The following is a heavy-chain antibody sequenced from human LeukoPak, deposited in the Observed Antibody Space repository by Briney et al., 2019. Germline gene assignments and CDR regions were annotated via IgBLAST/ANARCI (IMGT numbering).Heavy chain of an antibody. D-gene: IGHD4-23*01. V-gene: IGHV4-61*02. Sequence: SETLSLTCTDSGYSISSSYYCGWIRQPAGKGLEWIGRIYTSGSTNYNPSLKSRVTISVDTSKNQFSLKLSSVTAADTAVYYCARKGVTRAFDIWGQGTMVTVSS. CDR1: GYSISSSYY. J-gene: IGHJ3*02. CDR3: ARKGVTRAFDI. CDR2: IYTSGST.